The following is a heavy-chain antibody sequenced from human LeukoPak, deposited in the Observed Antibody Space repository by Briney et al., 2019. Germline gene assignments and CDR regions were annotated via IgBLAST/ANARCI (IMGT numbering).Heavy chain of an antibody. Sequence: GGSLRLSCAASGCTFSSYAMSWVRQAPGKGLEWVSAISGSGGSTYYADSVKGRFTISRDNSKNTLYLQMNSLRAEDTAVYYCAKAYARCYDILTGHGDFDYWGQGTLVTVSS. D-gene: IGHD3-9*01. V-gene: IGHV3-23*01. CDR3: AKAYARCYDILTGHGDFDY. J-gene: IGHJ4*02. CDR2: ISGSGGST. CDR1: GCTFSSYA.